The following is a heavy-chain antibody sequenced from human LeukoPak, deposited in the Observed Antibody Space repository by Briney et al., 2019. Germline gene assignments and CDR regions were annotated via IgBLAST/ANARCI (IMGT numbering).Heavy chain of an antibody. CDR3: AGPPQAGPFDY. J-gene: IGHJ4*02. CDR2: INPDGSDK. Sequence: PGGSLRLSCAGSGFIFRDYWLTWVRQAPGKGLEWVANINPDGSDKNYVDSLKGRFTIFRDNAKNLLFLRMNSLRVEDTAVYYCAGPPQAGPFDYWGQGTLVTVSS. D-gene: IGHD6-19*01. CDR1: GFIFRDYW. V-gene: IGHV3-7*01.